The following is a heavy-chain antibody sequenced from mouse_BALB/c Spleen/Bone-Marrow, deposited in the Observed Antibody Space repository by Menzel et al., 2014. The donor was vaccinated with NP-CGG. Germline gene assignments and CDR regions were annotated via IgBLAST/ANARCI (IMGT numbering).Heavy chain of an antibody. CDR2: INPGSGGT. D-gene: IGHD4-1*01. CDR3: ARWLTGTSVMDY. V-gene: IGHV1-54*01. J-gene: IGHJ4*01. Sequence: VQVVESGADLVRPGTSVKVSCKASGYAFTNYLIEWVKQRPGQGLEWIGVINPGSGGTNYNEKFKGKATLTADKSSSTAYMQLSSLTSDDSAVYFCARWLTGTSVMDYWGQGTSVTVSS. CDR1: GYAFTNYL.